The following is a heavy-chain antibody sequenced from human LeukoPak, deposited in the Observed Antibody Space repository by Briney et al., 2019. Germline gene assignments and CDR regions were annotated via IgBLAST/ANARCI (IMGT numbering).Heavy chain of an antibody. V-gene: IGHV4-31*03. J-gene: IGHJ4*02. D-gene: IGHD5-18*01. CDR1: GGSITSGGYF. CDR2: IYYSGST. Sequence: SETLSLTCTVSGGSITSGGYFWTWIRQHPGKGLEWIGYIYYSGSTYYNPSLKSRVTISLDTSENQFSLKLSSVAAADTAVYYCVREDDTTMAFDSWGQGTLVTVSS. CDR3: VREDDTTMAFDS.